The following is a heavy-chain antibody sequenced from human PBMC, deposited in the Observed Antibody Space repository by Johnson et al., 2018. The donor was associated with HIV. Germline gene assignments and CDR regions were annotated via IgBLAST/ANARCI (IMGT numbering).Heavy chain of an antibody. CDR3: ARDGGYSYGDAFDI. J-gene: IGHJ3*02. V-gene: IGHV3-30-3*01. CDR1: GFTFSSYA. D-gene: IGHD5-18*01. CDR2: ISYDGSNK. Sequence: VQPGRSLRLSCAASGFTFSSYAMHWVRQAPGKGLEWVAVISYDGSNKYYADSVKGRFTISRDNSKNTLYLQMNSLRAEDTAVYYCARDGGYSYGDAFDIWGQGTMVTVSS.